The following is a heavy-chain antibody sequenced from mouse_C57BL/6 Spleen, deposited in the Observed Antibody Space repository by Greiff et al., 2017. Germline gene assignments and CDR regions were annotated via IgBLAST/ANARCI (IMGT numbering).Heavy chain of an antibody. D-gene: IGHD1-1*01. J-gene: IGHJ2*01. V-gene: IGHV1-52*01. CDR1: GYTFTSYW. Sequence: QVQLQQPGAELVRPGSSVKLSCKASGYTFTSYWMHWVKQRPIQGLEWIGNIDPSDSETHYNQKFKDKATLTVDKSSSTAYMQLSSLTSEDSAVYYCARWYYGSSPLDYWGQGTTLTVSS. CDR2: IDPSDSET. CDR3: ARWYYGSSPLDY.